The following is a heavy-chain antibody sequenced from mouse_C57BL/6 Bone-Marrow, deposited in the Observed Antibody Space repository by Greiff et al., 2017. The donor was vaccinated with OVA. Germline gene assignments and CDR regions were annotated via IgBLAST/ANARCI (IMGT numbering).Heavy chain of an antibody. D-gene: IGHD2-1*01. Sequence: VQLQQSGAELARPGASVKMSCKASGYTFTSYTMHWVKQRPGQGLEWIGYINPSSGYTKYNQKFKDKATLTADKSSSTAYMQLSSLTSEDSAVYYCALIYYGNYVFYWYFDVWGTGTTVTVSS. CDR1: GYTFTSYT. CDR2: INPSSGYT. J-gene: IGHJ1*03. V-gene: IGHV1-4*01. CDR3: ALIYYGNYVFYWYFDV.